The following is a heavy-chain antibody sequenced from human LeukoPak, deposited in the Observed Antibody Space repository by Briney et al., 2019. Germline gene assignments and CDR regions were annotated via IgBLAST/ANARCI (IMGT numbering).Heavy chain of an antibody. CDR2: IYYSGST. CDR1: GGSISSYY. CDR3: ARVGGNMVRGVITYGMDV. V-gene: IGHV4-59*01. J-gene: IGHJ6*02. Sequence: SETLSLTCTVSGGSISSYYWSWIRQPPGKGLEWIGYIYYSGSTNYNPSLKSRVTISVDTSKNQFSLKLSSVTAADTAVYYCARVGGNMVRGVITYGMDVWGQGTTVTVSS. D-gene: IGHD3-10*01.